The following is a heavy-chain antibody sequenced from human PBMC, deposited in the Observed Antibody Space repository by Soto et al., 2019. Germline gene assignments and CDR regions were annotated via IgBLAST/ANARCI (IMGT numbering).Heavy chain of an antibody. D-gene: IGHD5-12*01. Sequence: SVKVSCKASGFTFTSSAMQWVRQARGQRLEWIGWIVVGSGNTNYAQKFQERVTITRDMSTSTAYMELSSLRSEDTAVYYCAADRYSGYDPSAFDIWGQGTMVTVSS. CDR2: IVVGSGNT. CDR3: AADRYSGYDPSAFDI. V-gene: IGHV1-58*02. CDR1: GFTFTSSA. J-gene: IGHJ3*02.